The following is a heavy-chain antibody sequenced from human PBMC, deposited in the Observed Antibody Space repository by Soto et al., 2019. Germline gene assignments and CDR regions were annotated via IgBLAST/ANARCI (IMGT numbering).Heavy chain of an antibody. CDR2: IYWDDDK. D-gene: IGHD1-26*01. CDR1: GFSLTTAGVA. Sequence: QITLRESGPRLVKPTQTLKLTCSFSGFSLTTAGVAVGWIRQPPGKALEWLALIYWDDDKRYIPSLQSRLAISKDNSKNLVVLTVTNMHPVDTATYYCARLGLDLLTPTNWGQGTPVTVSS. CDR3: ARLGLDLLTPTN. V-gene: IGHV2-5*02. J-gene: IGHJ4*02.